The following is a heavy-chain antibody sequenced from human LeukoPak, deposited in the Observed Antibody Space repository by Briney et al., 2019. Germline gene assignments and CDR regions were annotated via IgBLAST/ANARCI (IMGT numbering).Heavy chain of an antibody. Sequence: GGSLRLSCAASGFTFDDYAMHWVRQAPGKGLEWVSGISWNSGSIGYADSAKGRFTISRDNAKNSLYLQMNSLRAEDMALYYCAKDYRSSSWYYFDYWGQGTLVTVSS. V-gene: IGHV3-9*03. J-gene: IGHJ4*02. D-gene: IGHD6-13*01. CDR1: GFTFDDYA. CDR2: ISWNSGSI. CDR3: AKDYRSSSWYYFDY.